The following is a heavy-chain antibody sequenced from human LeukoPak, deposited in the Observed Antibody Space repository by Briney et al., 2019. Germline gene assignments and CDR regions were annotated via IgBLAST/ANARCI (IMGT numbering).Heavy chain of an antibody. CDR1: GYSISSGYY. V-gene: IGHV4-38-2*02. D-gene: IGHD6-6*01. CDR2: IYYSGST. CDR3: ARELSIAARSYYYMDV. Sequence: SETLSLTCTVSGYSISSGYYWGWIRQPPGKGLEWIGSIYYSGSTYYNPSLKSRVTISVDTSKNQFSLKLSSVTAADTAVYYCARELSIAARSYYYMDVWGKGTTVTISS. J-gene: IGHJ6*03.